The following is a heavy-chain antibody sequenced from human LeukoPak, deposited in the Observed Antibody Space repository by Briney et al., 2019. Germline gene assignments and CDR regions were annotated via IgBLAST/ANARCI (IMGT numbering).Heavy chain of an antibody. J-gene: IGHJ4*02. CDR3: AKTAAAGTIFDY. CDR1: GFTFSTYG. V-gene: IGHV3-23*01. Sequence: SGGSLRLSCAASGFTFSTYGMSWVRQAPGKGLEWVSGISGSGGSRFYTDSVKGRFTISRDNSKNTLYLQMNSLRAEDMAVYYCAKTAAAGTIFDYWGQGTLVTVSS. CDR2: ISGSGGSR. D-gene: IGHD6-13*01.